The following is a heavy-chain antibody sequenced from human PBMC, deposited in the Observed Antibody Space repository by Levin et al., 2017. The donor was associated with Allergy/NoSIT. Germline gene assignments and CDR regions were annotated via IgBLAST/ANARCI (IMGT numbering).Heavy chain of an antibody. V-gene: IGHV3-48*03. CDR1: GFTFSSYG. D-gene: IGHD3-3*01. J-gene: IGHJ4*02. CDR3: ARQLGNFWSGYNYFDY. Sequence: GESLKISCAASGFTFSSYGMNWVRQAPGKGLEWVSYISSSGSTIYYADSVKGRFTISRDNAKNSLYLQMNSLRAEDTAVYYCARQLGNFWSGYNYFDYWGQGTLVTVSS. CDR2: ISSSGSTI.